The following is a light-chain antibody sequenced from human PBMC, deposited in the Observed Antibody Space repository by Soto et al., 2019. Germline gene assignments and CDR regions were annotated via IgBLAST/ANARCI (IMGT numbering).Light chain of an antibody. V-gene: IGKV1-27*01. Sequence: DIQMTQSPSSLSASVGDRVTITCRASQDISNYLAWYQQKPGEVPKLLIYGVSTRATGIPARFSGSGSGTEFTLTISSLQSEDFAVYYCQQYNNWPRRTFGQGTKVEIK. CDR3: QQYNNWPRRT. J-gene: IGKJ1*01. CDR2: GVS. CDR1: QDISNY.